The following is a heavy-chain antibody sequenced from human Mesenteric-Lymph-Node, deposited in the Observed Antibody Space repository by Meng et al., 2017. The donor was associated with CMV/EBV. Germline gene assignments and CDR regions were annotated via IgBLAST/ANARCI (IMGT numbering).Heavy chain of an antibody. CDR3: ARGNYYYYAMDV. D-gene: IGHD2/OR15-2a*01. CDR2: VYFTGKT. CDR1: GGSVNSGTYF. V-gene: IGHV4-61*01. J-gene: IGHJ6*02. Sequence: SETLSLTCTVSGGSVNSGTYFWSWIRQPPGKGLEWIGYVYFTGKTNYSPSLKSRVSISVDTSKNQFSLKLKSVTAADTAMYYCARGNYYYYAMDVWGQGATVTVSS.